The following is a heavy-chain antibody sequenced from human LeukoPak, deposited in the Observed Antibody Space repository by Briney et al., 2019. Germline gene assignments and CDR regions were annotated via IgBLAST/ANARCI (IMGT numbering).Heavy chain of an antibody. V-gene: IGHV3-48*03. Sequence: GGSLRLSCAASGFTFSSYEMNWVRQAPGKGLEWVSYISSSGSTIYYADSVKGRFTISRDNAKNSLYLQMNSLGAEDTAVYYCARGATMVRGALLNWFDPWGQGTLVTVSS. CDR3: ARGATMVRGALLNWFDP. J-gene: IGHJ5*02. CDR2: ISSSGSTI. CDR1: GFTFSSYE. D-gene: IGHD3-10*01.